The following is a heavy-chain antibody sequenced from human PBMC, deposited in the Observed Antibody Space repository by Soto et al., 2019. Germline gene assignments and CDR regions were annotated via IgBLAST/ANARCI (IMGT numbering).Heavy chain of an antibody. CDR1: GASISSGRSY. CDR2: MFYSGST. D-gene: IGHD5-12*01. V-gene: IGHV4-31*03. J-gene: IGHJ4*02. CDR3: ARDNGYGHFDS. Sequence: QVQLQESGPGLVKPSQTLSLTCTVSGASISSGRSYWSWIRQHPRKGLEWIGYMFYSGSTYYHPSLKSRVNISADTSKNQFSLRLTSVTPADTAMYYCARDNGYGHFDSWGQGTLVNVSS.